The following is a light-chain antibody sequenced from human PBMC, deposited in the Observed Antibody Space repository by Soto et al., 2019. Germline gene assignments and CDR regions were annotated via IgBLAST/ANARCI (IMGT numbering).Light chain of an antibody. CDR1: SSNIGNNY. J-gene: IGLJ2*01. Sequence: QSVLTQPPSVSAAPGQKVTISCSGSSSNIGNNYVSWYQQFPGTAPKLLIYDNDKRPSGIPDRFSGSKSGTSATLGITGLQTGDEADYHCGAWDSSLTAVVFGGGTKVTAL. V-gene: IGLV1-51*01. CDR2: DND. CDR3: GAWDSSLTAVV.